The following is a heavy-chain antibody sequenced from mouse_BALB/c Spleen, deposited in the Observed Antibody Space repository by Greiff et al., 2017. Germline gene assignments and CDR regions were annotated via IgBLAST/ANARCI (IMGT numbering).Heavy chain of an antibody. D-gene: IGHD1-1*01. CDR2: INPSNGRT. CDR3: ARGDYHGSAMGY. V-gene: IGHV1S81*02. CDR1: GYTFTSYW. J-gene: IGHJ4*01. Sequence: QVHVKQPGAELVKPGASVKLSCKASGYTFTSYWMHWVKQRPGQGLEWIGEINPSNGRTNYNEKFKSKATLTVDKSSSTAYMQLSSLTSEDSAVYYCARGDYHGSAMGYWGQGTSVTVSS.